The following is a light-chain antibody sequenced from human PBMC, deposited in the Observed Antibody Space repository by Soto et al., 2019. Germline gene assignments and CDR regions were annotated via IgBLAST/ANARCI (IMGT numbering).Light chain of an antibody. Sequence: QSALTQPASVSGSPGQTIAFSCSGSSSDVGGSNYVSWYQVHPGKAPQLIIYDVSYRPSGVSDRFSGSKSGNTASLTISGLQAEDEADYYCSSYTSSSTLEFGGGTKVTVL. J-gene: IGLJ2*01. CDR2: DVS. V-gene: IGLV2-14*03. CDR3: SSYTSSSTLE. CDR1: SSDVGGSNY.